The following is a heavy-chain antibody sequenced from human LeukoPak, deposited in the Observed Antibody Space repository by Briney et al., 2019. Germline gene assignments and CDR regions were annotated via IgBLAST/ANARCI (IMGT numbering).Heavy chain of an antibody. CDR3: ARADWDTAMIDY. CDR1: GFTFSSYS. D-gene: IGHD5-18*01. CDR2: ISSSSSYI. V-gene: IGHV3-21*01. Sequence: TGGSLRLSCAASGFTFSSYSMNWVRQAPGKGLEWVSSISSSSSYIYYADSVKGRFTISRDNAKNSLYLQMNSLRAEDTAVYYCARADWDTAMIDYWGQGTLVTVSS. J-gene: IGHJ4*02.